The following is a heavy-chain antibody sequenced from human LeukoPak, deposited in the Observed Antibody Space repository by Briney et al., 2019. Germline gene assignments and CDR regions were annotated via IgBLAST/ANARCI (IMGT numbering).Heavy chain of an antibody. CDR1: GYTFTGYY. Sequence: ASVKVSCKASGYTFTGYYIRWVRQAPGQGLEWMGWINPNSGGTNYAQKFQGRVTMTSDTSINTAYMELSRLRSDDTAMYYCASLNCNNGVCYNFDYWGQGTLVTVSS. D-gene: IGHD2-8*01. V-gene: IGHV1-2*02. CDR2: INPNSGGT. CDR3: ASLNCNNGVCYNFDY. J-gene: IGHJ4*02.